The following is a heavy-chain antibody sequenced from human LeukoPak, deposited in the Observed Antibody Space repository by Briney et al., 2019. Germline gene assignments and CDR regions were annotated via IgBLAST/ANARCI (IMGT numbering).Heavy chain of an antibody. CDR1: GGSISSNNW. CDR3: ARDSSARYSSSWYVVGDFDY. V-gene: IGHV4-4*02. CDR2: IHHSGST. D-gene: IGHD6-13*01. Sequence: PSGTLSLTCAVSGGSISSNNWWNWVRQPPGKGLEWIGEIHHSGSTHYNPSLKSRPTISVDTSKNQFSLRMNSLTAADTAVYYCARDSSARYSSSWYVVGDFDYWGQGTPVTVSS. J-gene: IGHJ4*02.